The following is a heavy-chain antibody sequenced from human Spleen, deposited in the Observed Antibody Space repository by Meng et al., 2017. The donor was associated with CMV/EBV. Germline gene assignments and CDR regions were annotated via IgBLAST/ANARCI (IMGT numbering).Heavy chain of an antibody. D-gene: IGHD3-10*01. CDR2: INHSGST. V-gene: IGHV4-34*01. J-gene: IGHJ6*02. Sequence: GSLRLSCAVYGGSFSGYFWSWIRQPPGKGLRWIGEINHSGSTNYNPSLKSRVTISVDTSKNQFSLTLSSVTAADTAVYYCAYGSGITGDYYGMDVWGQGTTVTVSS. CDR3: AYGSGITGDYYGMDV. CDR1: GGSFSGYF.